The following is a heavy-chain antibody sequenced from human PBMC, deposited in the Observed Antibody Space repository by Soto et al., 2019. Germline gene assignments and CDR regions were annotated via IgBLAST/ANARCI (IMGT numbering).Heavy chain of an antibody. D-gene: IGHD2-15*01. CDR2: IYWDDDK. CDR3: AHTYCSGGSCYSGWTMYYYYYMDV. Sequence: SGPTLVNPTQTLTLTCTFSGFSLSTSGVGVGWIRQPPGKALEWLALIYWDDDKRYSPSLKSRLTITKDTSKNQVVLTMTNMDPVDTATYYCAHTYCSGGSCYSGWTMYYYYYMDVWGKGTTVTVSS. CDR1: GFSLSTSGVG. V-gene: IGHV2-5*02. J-gene: IGHJ6*03.